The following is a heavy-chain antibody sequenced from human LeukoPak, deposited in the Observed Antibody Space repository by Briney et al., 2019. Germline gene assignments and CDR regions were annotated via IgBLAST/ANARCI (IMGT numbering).Heavy chain of an antibody. J-gene: IGHJ4*02. Sequence: ASVKVSCKASGYTFTGYYMHWVRQAPGQGLEWMGWINPNSGGTNYAQKFQGRVTMTRDTSISTAYMELSRVRSDDTAVYYCARDERLSDGVYDYWGQGTLVTVSS. CDR1: GYTFTGYY. CDR2: INPNSGGT. V-gene: IGHV1-2*02. D-gene: IGHD2-8*01. CDR3: ARDERLSDGVYDY.